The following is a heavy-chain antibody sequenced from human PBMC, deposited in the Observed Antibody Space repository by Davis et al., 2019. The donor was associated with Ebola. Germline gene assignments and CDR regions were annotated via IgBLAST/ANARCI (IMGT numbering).Heavy chain of an antibody. CDR1: GFTFSSYG. J-gene: IGHJ4*02. Sequence: GESLKISCAASGFTFSSYGMHWVRQASGKGLEWVGRIRSKANSYATAYAASVKGRFTISRDDSKNTAYLQMNSLKTEDTAVYYCTVVVAANLDYWGQGTLVTVSS. V-gene: IGHV3-73*01. CDR2: IRSKANSYAT. D-gene: IGHD2-15*01. CDR3: TVVVAANLDY.